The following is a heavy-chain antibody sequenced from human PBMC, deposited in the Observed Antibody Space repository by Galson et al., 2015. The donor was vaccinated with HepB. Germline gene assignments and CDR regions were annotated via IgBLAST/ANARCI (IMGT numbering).Heavy chain of an antibody. J-gene: IGHJ3*02. CDR2: INPNSGGT. V-gene: IGHV1-2*02. Sequence: SVKVSCKASGYTFTGYYMHWVRQAPGQGLEWMGWINPNSGGTNYAQKFQGRVTMTRDTSISTAYMELSRLRSDDTAVYYCARVRRSLSPDDAFDIWGQGTMVTVSS. CDR3: ARVRRSLSPDDAFDI. D-gene: IGHD3-10*01. CDR1: GYTFTGYY.